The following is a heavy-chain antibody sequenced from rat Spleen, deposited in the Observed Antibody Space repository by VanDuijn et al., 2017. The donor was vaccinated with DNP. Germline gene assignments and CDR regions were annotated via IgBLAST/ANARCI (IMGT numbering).Heavy chain of an antibody. D-gene: IGHD1-11*01. CDR2: VIYEGSST. CDR1: GFTFSTFP. CDR3: ATGVYGGYEDWFAY. J-gene: IGHJ3*01. Sequence: EVQLVESGGGLVQPGGSMKLSCVASGFTFSTFPMAWVRQAPKKGLEWVASVIYEGSSTYYGDSVRGRFTISRDNARNPLYLQMSSLRSEDTATYYCATGVYGGYEDWFAYWGQGTLVTVSS. V-gene: IGHV5-22*01.